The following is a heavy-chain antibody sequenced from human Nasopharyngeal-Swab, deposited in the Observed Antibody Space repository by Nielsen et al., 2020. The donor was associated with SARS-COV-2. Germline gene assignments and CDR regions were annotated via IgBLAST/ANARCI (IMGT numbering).Heavy chain of an antibody. J-gene: IGHJ4*02. Sequence: SVKVSCQASGYTFTSYHMHWVRQAPGQGLAWMGIITPSGCSTNYAQKFQGRVTMTSDTSTSTVYMYLSSLRSDDTAVYYCARDGPGGWFLDYWGQGTLVTVSS. D-gene: IGHD6-19*01. CDR1: GYTFTSYH. CDR3: ARDGPGGWFLDY. V-gene: IGHV1-46*01. CDR2: ITPSGCST.